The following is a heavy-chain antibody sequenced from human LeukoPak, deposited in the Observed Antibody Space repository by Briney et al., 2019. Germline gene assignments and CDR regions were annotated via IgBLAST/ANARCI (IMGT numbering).Heavy chain of an antibody. Sequence: GASVKVSCKASGGTSRRYAITWVRQAPGQGLEWMGGIIPIFATANYAQKFQGRVTITADESTSTAYMELSSLRFEDTAVYYCARRAGEYSHPYDYWGQGTLVTVSS. J-gene: IGHJ4*02. CDR1: GGTSRRYA. CDR3: ARRAGEYSHPYDY. D-gene: IGHD4-17*01. CDR2: IIPIFATA. V-gene: IGHV1-69*13.